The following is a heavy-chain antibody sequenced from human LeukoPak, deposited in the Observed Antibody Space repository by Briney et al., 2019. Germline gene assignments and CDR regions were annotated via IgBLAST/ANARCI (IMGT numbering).Heavy chain of an antibody. CDR2: ISSSSSYI. CDR1: GFTFSSYS. D-gene: IGHD3-3*01. J-gene: IGHJ3*02. Sequence: PGGSLRLSCAASGFTFSSYSMNWVRQAPGKGLEWVSSISSSSSYIYYADSVKGRFTISRDNAKNSLYLQMNSLRAEDTAVYYCARPTSFWSGYRSTDAFDIWGQGTMVTVSS. CDR3: ARPTSFWSGYRSTDAFDI. V-gene: IGHV3-21*01.